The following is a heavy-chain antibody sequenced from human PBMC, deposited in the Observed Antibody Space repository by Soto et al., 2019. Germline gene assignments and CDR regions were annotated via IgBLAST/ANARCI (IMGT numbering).Heavy chain of an antibody. CDR2: IIPIFGTA. D-gene: IGHD3-22*01. J-gene: IGHJ6*01. V-gene: IGHV1-69*13. Sequence: SVKVSCKASGGTFSSYAISWVRQAPGQGLEWMGVIIPIFGTANYAQKFQGRVTITADESTSTAYMELSSLRSEDTAVYYCASGSPDASLVVVIGNCYYYSDMGGWGQGTT. CDR3: ASGSPDASLVVVIGNCYYYSDMGG. CDR1: GGTFSSYA.